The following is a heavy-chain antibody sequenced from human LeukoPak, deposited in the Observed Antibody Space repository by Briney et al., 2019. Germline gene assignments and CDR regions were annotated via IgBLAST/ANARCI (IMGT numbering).Heavy chain of an antibody. CDR3: AKWVVVVPAARLFDY. J-gene: IGHJ4*02. CDR1: GCTFSNYA. CDR2: ISGSGDTT. D-gene: IGHD2-2*01. Sequence: GGSLRLSCAASGCTFSNYAMTWVRQAPGKGLEWVSTISGSGDTTYYADSVKGRFTISRDNSKNTLYLQMNSLRAEDTAVYYCAKWVVVVPAARLFDYWGQGTPVTVSS. V-gene: IGHV3-23*01.